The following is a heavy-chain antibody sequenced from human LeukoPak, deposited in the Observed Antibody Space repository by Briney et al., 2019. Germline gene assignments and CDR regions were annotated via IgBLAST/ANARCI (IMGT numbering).Heavy chain of an antibody. J-gene: IGHJ4*02. Sequence: PGGSLRLSCAASGFTLSSYGMHWVRQAPGKGLEWVAVIGYDGKNIQYVNSVKGRFIISRDNSKKTLYLQVNSLRAEDTAVYYCARDGSLPDYWGQGTLVTVSS. CDR3: ARDGSLPDY. V-gene: IGHV3-33*08. D-gene: IGHD2-15*01. CDR2: IGYDGKNI. CDR1: GFTLSSYG.